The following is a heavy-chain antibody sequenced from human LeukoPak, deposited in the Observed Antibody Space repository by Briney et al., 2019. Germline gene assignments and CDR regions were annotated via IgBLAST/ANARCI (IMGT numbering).Heavy chain of an antibody. J-gene: IGHJ4*02. Sequence: PGGSLRLSCAASGFTFSSYEMNWVRQAPGKGLEWVSSISSSSSYIYYADSAKGRFTISRDNAKNSLYLQMNSLRAEDTAVYYCAREKGYSYGYPSDYWGQGTLVTVSS. V-gene: IGHV3-21*01. D-gene: IGHD5-18*01. CDR2: ISSSSSYI. CDR1: GFTFSSYE. CDR3: AREKGYSYGYPSDY.